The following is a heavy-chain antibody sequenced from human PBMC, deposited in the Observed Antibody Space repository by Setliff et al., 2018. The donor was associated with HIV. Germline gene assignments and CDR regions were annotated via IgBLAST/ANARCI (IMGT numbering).Heavy chain of an antibody. CDR1: GFNFNEAW. CDR3: TRDPAPYTMVRGVTLWAVDY. J-gene: IGHJ4*02. V-gene: IGHV3-49*04. D-gene: IGHD3-10*01. Sequence: PGGSLRLSCATSGFNFNEAWMSWVRQAPGKGLEWVAFIRSKGYGGTTEYAASVKGRFTISRDDSKSIAYLQMNSLKTEDTAVYYCTRDPAPYTMVRGVTLWAVDYWGQGTLVTVSS. CDR2: IRSKGYGGTT.